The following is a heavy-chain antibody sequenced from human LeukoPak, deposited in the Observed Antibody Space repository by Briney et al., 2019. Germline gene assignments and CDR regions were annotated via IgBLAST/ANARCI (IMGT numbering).Heavy chain of an antibody. Sequence: SETLSLTCTVSGGSISSYYWSWIRQPPGKGLEWIGYIYYSGSTNYNPSLKSRVTISVDTSKNQFSLKLSSVTAADTAVYYCARMYSSPYYFDYWGQGTLVTVSS. J-gene: IGHJ4*02. CDR2: IYYSGST. D-gene: IGHD6-19*01. CDR1: GGSISSYY. CDR3: ARMYSSPYYFDY. V-gene: IGHV4-59*01.